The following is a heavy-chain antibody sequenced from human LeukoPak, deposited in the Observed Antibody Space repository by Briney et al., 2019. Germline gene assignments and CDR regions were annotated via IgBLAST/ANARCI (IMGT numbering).Heavy chain of an antibody. V-gene: IGHV3-48*02. J-gene: IGHJ6*02. D-gene: IGHD1-26*01. Sequence: GGSLRLSCAASGFTFSSYSMNWVREAPGRGLECVSYISGSSKIIHWAESLKGGFTISRDNAKNSLYLQMNSLRDEDTAVYYCARDYSSSGSFFGYYYGMDVWGQGTTVTVSS. CDR3: ARDYSSSGSFFGYYYGMDV. CDR2: ISGSSKII. CDR1: GFTFSSYS.